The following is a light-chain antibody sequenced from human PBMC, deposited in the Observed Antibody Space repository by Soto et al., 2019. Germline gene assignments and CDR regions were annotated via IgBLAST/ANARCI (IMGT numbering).Light chain of an antibody. J-gene: IGKJ2*01. CDR3: QQRSNWAPT. CDR2: DAS. CDR1: QSVSSY. Sequence: EIVLTQSPATLSLSPGERATLSCRASQSVSSYLAWYQQKPGQAPRLLIYDASNRATGIPARFSGSGSGTGFTRTISSLEPEDFAVYYCQQRSNWAPTFGQGTKLEIK. V-gene: IGKV3-11*01.